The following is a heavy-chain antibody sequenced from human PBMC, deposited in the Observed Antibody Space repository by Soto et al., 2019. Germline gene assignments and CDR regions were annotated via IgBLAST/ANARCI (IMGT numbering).Heavy chain of an antibody. Sequence: EVQLVESGGGLVKPGGSLRLSCAASGFTFSSYSMNWVRQAPGKGLEWVSSISSSSSYIYYADSVKGRFTISRDNAKNSLYLQMNSLRAEDTAVYYCARRGGSRGCEGDYWGQGTLVTVSS. CDR2: ISSSSSYI. D-gene: IGHD6-19*01. CDR3: ARRGGSRGCEGDY. J-gene: IGHJ4*02. V-gene: IGHV3-21*01. CDR1: GFTFSSYS.